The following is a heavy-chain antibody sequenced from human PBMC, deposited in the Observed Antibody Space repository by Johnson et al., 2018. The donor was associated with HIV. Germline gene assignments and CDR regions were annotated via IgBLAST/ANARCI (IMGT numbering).Heavy chain of an antibody. CDR1: GFTFSSYG. V-gene: IGHV3-33*01. CDR2: IRYDGSNK. Sequence: QEKLVESGGGVVQPGRSLRLSCAASGFTFSSYGMHWVRQAPGKGLEWVAFIRYDGSNKYYVDSVKGRFTISRDNSKNTLYLQMNSLRAEDTAVYYCARVQSVQGELLDGDAFDIWGQGTMVTVSS. CDR3: ARVQSVQGELLDGDAFDI. J-gene: IGHJ3*02. D-gene: IGHD1-26*01.